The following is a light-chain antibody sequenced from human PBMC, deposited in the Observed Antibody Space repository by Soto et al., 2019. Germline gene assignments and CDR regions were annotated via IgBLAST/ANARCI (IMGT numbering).Light chain of an antibody. V-gene: IGLV1-44*01. CDR2: SNN. Sequence: QSVLTQPPSASGTPGQRITISCSGSSSNIGSDTVNWYQQLPGSAPKLLIFSNNQRPSGVPDRFSGSKSGTSASLAISGLRSDDEADYYCATWDDSLNEVVFGGGTTLTVL. CDR1: SSNIGSDT. CDR3: ATWDDSLNEVV. J-gene: IGLJ2*01.